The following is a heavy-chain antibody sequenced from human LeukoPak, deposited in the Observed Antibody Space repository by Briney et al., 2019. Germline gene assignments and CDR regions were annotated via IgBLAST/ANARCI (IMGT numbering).Heavy chain of an antibody. CDR3: ARVADIVATSTVY. Sequence: ASVTLSFTSSGYTFTIYGISWVRHAPGQGLEWMGWISAYSGNTNYSQKLQGRVTITTDTSTSTAYMERRSLRSDDTAVYYCARVADIVATSTVYWGQGALGTVSS. V-gene: IGHV1-18*01. D-gene: IGHD5-12*01. CDR1: GYTFTIYG. J-gene: IGHJ4*02. CDR2: ISAYSGNT.